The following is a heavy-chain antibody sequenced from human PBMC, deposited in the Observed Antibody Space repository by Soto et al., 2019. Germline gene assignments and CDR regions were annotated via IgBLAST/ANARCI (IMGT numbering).Heavy chain of an antibody. CDR2: ISGSGGST. CDR3: ANSPRSTVTRIDY. Sequence: PGGSLRLSCAASGFTFSSYAMSWVRQAPGKGLEWVSAISGSGGSTYHADSVKGRFTISRDNSKNTLYLQMNSLRAEDTAVYYSANSPRSTVTRIDYWGQGTLVTVSS. CDR1: GFTFSSYA. J-gene: IGHJ4*02. V-gene: IGHV3-23*01. D-gene: IGHD4-4*01.